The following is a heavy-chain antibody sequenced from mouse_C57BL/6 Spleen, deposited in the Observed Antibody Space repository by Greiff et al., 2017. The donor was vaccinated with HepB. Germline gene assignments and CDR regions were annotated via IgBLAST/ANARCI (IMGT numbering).Heavy chain of an antibody. V-gene: IGHV1-61*01. CDR1: GYTFTSYW. J-gene: IGHJ2*01. CDR3: ARSFLWPRRGGFDY. CDR2: IYPSDSET. D-gene: IGHD2-2*01. Sequence: QVQLQQPGAELVRPGSSVKLSCKASGYTFTSYWMDWVKQRPGQGLEWIGNIYPSDSETHYNQKFKDKATLTVDKSSSTAYMQLSSLTSEDSAVYYCARSFLWPRRGGFDYWGQGTTLTVSS.